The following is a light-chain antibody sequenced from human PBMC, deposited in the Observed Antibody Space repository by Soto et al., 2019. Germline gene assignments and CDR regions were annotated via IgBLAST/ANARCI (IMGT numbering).Light chain of an antibody. CDR1: SSDVGSYNY. V-gene: IGLV2-14*01. Sequence: QSALTQPASVSGSPGQSITISCTGTSSDVGSYNYVSWYQQYPGKAPKLMIYDVSNRPSGVSYRFSGSKSGNTASLTISGLQAEDEYDYYCSSYTTSSTPVVFGGGTKLTVL. CDR3: SSYTTSSTPVV. J-gene: IGLJ2*01. CDR2: DVS.